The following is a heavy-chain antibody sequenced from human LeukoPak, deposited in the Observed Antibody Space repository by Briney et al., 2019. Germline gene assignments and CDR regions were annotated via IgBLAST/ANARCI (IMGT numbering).Heavy chain of an antibody. J-gene: IGHJ6*02. V-gene: IGHV3-13*01. D-gene: IGHD3-16*01. Sequence: PGGSLRLSCAASGFTFSSYGMHWVRQATGKGLEWVSVIGTAGVTYYPGSVKGRFTISRENAKNSLYLPMNSLRAEDTAVYYCARVSSKPGGDYGMDVWGQGTTVTVSS. CDR2: IGTAGVT. CDR3: ARVSSKPGGDYGMDV. CDR1: GFTFSSYG.